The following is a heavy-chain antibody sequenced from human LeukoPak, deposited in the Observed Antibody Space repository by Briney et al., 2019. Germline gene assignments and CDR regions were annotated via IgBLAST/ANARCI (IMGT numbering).Heavy chain of an antibody. Sequence: SETLSLTCAVSGGSISSGGYSWSWVRQPPGKGLEWIGYIYHSGSTYYNPSLKSRVTISVDRSKNQFSLKLSSVTAADTAVYYCAREGSTSRGYGMDVWGQGTTVTVSS. CDR2: IYHSGST. D-gene: IGHD2-2*01. J-gene: IGHJ6*02. V-gene: IGHV4-30-2*01. CDR3: AREGSTSRGYGMDV. CDR1: GGSISSGGYS.